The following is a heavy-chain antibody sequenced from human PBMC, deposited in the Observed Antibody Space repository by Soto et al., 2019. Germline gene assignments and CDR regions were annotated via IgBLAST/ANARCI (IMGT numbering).Heavy chain of an antibody. CDR1: GYTFTSHA. V-gene: IGHV1-18*01. CDR2: ISAYNGHT. D-gene: IGHD6-13*01. Sequence: QVQLVQSGAEVKKPGASVKVSCKASGYTFTSHAITWVRQAPGQGLEWMGWISAYNGHTNYAQKLQGRVTMTIETSTCTGYMALRKLRSDDTAVYYCARVTVIEAAIGCNWFDSWGHGQLVNVSS. J-gene: IGHJ5*01. CDR3: ARVTVIEAAIGCNWFDS.